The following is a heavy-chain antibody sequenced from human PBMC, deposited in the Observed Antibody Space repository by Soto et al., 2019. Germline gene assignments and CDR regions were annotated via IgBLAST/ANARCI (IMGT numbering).Heavy chain of an antibody. CDR2: ISYDGSNK. V-gene: IGHV3-30*03. CDR1: GFTFRSYG. CDR3: ATLRFLEWLSNYYYGMDV. D-gene: IGHD3-3*01. Sequence: GGSLILSCAASGFTFRSYGMHWVRQDPGKGLEWVAVISYDGSNKYYADSVKGRFTISRDNSKNTLYLQMNSLRAEDTAVYYCATLRFLEWLSNYYYGMDVWGQGTTVTVSS. J-gene: IGHJ6*02.